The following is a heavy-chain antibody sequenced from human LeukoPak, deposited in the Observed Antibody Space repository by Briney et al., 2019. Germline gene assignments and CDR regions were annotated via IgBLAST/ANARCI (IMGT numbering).Heavy chain of an antibody. CDR2: IYYSGST. CDR1: GGSISGYY. J-gene: IGHJ3*02. Sequence: SETLSLTCTVSGGSISGYYWSWIRQPPGKGLEWIGYIYYSGSTNYNPSLKSRVTISVDTSKNQFSLKLSSVTAADTAVYYCAREPSGSYGRIRHAFGIWGQGTVVTVSS. CDR3: AREPSGSYGRIRHAFGI. D-gene: IGHD1-26*01. V-gene: IGHV4-59*01.